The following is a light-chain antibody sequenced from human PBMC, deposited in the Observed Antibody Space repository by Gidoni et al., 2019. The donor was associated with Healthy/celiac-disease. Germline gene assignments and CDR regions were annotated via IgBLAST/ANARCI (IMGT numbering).Light chain of an antibody. CDR3: PAWDSSTVV. Sequence: SYELTQPPSVSVSPGQTASITCSGDKLGDKYACWYQQKPGQSPVLVIYQDSKRPSGIPGRFSGSNSGNTATLTISGTQAMDEADYYCPAWDSSTVVFGGGTKLTVL. CDR1: KLGDKY. V-gene: IGLV3-1*01. J-gene: IGLJ2*01. CDR2: QDS.